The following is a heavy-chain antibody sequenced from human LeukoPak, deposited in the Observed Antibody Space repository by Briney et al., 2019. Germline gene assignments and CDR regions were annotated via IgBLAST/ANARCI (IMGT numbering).Heavy chain of an antibody. CDR1: GGTFSSYA. J-gene: IGHJ4*02. CDR2: IIPIFGTA. CDR3: ARDLTIFGVVISIGY. Sequence: SVKVSCKASGGTFSSYAISWVRQAPGQGLEWMGGIIPIFGTANYAQKFQGRVTITADESTSTAYMELSSLRSEDTAVYYCARDLTIFGVVISIGYWGQGTLVTVSS. D-gene: IGHD3-3*01. V-gene: IGHV1-69*13.